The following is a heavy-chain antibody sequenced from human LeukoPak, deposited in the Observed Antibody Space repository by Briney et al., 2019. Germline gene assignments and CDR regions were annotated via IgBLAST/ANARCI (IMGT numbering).Heavy chain of an antibody. J-gene: IGHJ4*02. CDR2: IDYSGST. Sequence: PSETLSLTCTVSGGSISNSYYYWGWIRQPPGKGLEWIGSIDYSGSTYYNPSLKRRVTISVDTAKNQFSLKLSSVTAADTAVYYCARLHYYDSSGYYFRFDYWGQGTLVTVSS. CDR3: ARLHYYDSSGYYFRFDY. CDR1: GGSISNSYYY. V-gene: IGHV4-39*01. D-gene: IGHD3-22*01.